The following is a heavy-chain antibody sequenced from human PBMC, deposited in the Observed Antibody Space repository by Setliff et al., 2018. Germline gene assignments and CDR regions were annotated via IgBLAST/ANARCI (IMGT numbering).Heavy chain of an antibody. J-gene: IGHJ4*02. D-gene: IGHD1-26*01. CDR2: ILFSGDT. CDR1: GYSISSGFS. V-gene: IGHV4-38-2*02. Sequence: KASETLSLTCAVSGYSISSGFSWVWIRQSPGKGLEWIGRILFSGDTYYNPSLNSRVTISADTSKNQFSLNLSSVTAADTAVYYCARDNTIVGATDYWGQGALVTVSS. CDR3: ARDNTIVGATDY.